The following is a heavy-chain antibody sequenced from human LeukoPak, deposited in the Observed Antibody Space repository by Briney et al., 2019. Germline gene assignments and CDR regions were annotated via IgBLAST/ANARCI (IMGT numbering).Heavy chain of an antibody. CDR2: IIPIFGTA. CDR3: AREDHSSGWYYRHYYYYYMDV. CDR1: GGTFSSYG. V-gene: IGHV1-69*05. D-gene: IGHD6-19*01. J-gene: IGHJ6*03. Sequence: GASVKVSCKASGGTFSSYGISWVRQAPGQGLEWMGGIIPIFGTANYAQKFQGRVTITTDESTSTAYMELSSLRSEDTAVYYCAREDHSSGWYYRHYYYYYMDVWGKGTTVTVSS.